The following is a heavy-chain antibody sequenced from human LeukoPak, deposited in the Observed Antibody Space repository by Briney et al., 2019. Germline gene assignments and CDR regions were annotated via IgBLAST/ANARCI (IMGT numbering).Heavy chain of an antibody. V-gene: IGHV4-4*07. D-gene: IGHD1-1*01. CDR2: IYASGRS. CDR3: AREQLELRGTDSYYYMDV. Sequence: SETLSLTCTVSGASISIYYWNWIRQPAGEGLEWIGRIYASGRSKSNPSLKSRVTMSVDKSKNQFSLEVTSVTAADTAVYYCAREQLELRGTDSYYYMDVWGKGTTVTVSS. J-gene: IGHJ6*03. CDR1: GASISIYY.